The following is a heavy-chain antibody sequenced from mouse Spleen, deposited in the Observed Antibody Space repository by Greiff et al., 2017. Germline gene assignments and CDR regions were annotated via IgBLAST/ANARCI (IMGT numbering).Heavy chain of an antibody. V-gene: IGHV2-9-1*01. CDR1: GFSLTSYA. D-gene: IGHD2-1*01. CDR2: IWTGGGT. Sequence: VQVVESGPGLVAPSQSLSITCTVSGFSLTSYAISWVRQPPGKGLEWLGVIWTGGGTNYNSALKSRLSISKDNSKSQVFLKMNSLQTDDTARYYCARKSGNYGYWYFDVWGAGTTVTVSS. CDR3: ARKSGNYGYWYFDV. J-gene: IGHJ1*01.